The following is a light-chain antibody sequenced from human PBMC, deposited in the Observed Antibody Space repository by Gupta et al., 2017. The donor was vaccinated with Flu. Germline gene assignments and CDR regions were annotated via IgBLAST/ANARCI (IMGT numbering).Light chain of an antibody. J-gene: IGKJ3*01. CDR3: QQTYNAPFT. V-gene: IGKV1-39*01. Sequence: DIQMTQSPSSLSASVGDRVTITCRASHNINTYLSWYQQKPGKAPEFLIYDASTLQSGVPSRFSGSGSGTDFSLIISRLQPENFATYFCQQTYNAPFTFGHGTRVDI. CDR1: HNINTY. CDR2: DAS.